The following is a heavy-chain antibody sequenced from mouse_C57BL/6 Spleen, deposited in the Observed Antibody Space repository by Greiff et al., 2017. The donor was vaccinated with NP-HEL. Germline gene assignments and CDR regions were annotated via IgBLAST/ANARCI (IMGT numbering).Heavy chain of an antibody. D-gene: IGHD1-1*01. CDR1: GFNIKDYY. Sequence: EVQLQQSGAELARPGASVKLSCTASGFNIKDYYMHWVKQRPEQGLEWIGRIDPEDGDTEYAPKFQGKATMTADTSSNTAYLQLSSLTSEDTAVYYCTTFTTVVAGNYWGQGTTLTVSS. J-gene: IGHJ2*01. CDR3: TTFTTVVAGNY. V-gene: IGHV14-1*01. CDR2: IDPEDGDT.